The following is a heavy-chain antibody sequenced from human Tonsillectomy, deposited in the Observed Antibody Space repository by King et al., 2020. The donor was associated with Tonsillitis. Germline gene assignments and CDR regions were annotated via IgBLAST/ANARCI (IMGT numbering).Heavy chain of an antibody. V-gene: IGHV3-23*04. CDR3: AKDGGYYDSSGYYYD. J-gene: IGHJ4*02. CDR2: ISGSGDRT. D-gene: IGHD3-22*01. Sequence: VQLVESGGGLVQPGGSLRLSCAASGFTFNNYAMSWVRQAPGKGLEWVSAISGSGDRTYYGDSVKGRFTISRDNSKNTLYLQLNSLSADDTAVYYCAKDGGYYDSSGYYYDWGQGTLVTVSS. CDR1: GFTFNNYA.